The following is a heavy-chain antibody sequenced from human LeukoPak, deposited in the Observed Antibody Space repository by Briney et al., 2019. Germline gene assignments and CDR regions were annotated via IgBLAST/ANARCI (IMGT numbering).Heavy chain of an antibody. Sequence: GASVKVSCKASGYTFTSYYMHWVRQAPGQGLEWMGIINPSGGSTSYAQKFQGRVTMTRDMSTSTVYMELSSLRSVDTAVYYCARGGYCSSTSCHPTYYYYYYMDVWGKGATVTVSS. CDR3: ARGGYCSSTSCHPTYYYYYYMDV. CDR1: GYTFTSYY. J-gene: IGHJ6*03. V-gene: IGHV1-46*01. CDR2: INPSGGST. D-gene: IGHD2-2*01.